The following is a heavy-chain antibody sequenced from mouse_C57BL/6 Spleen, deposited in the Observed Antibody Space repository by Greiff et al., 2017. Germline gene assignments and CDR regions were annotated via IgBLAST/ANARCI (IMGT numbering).Heavy chain of an antibody. CDR3: AEDSYYRDVGY. J-gene: IGHJ2*01. CDR1: GYTFTDYN. V-gene: IGHV1-22*01. CDR2: INPNNGGT. Sequence: EVQLQQSGPELVKPGASVKMSCKASGYTFTDYNMHWVKQSPGKSLEWIGYINPNNGGTSYNQKFKGKATLTVYKSSSTAYMELRSLTSADSAVYYCAEDSYYRDVGYWGQGTTLTVSS. D-gene: IGHD2-12*01.